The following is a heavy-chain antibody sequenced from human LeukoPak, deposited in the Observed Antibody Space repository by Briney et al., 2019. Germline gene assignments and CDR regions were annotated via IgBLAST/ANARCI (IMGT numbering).Heavy chain of an antibody. CDR2: IYHSGST. D-gene: IGHD2-15*01. J-gene: IGHJ4*02. Sequence: SETLSLTCAVSGYSISSGYYWGWIRQPPGKGLEWIGSIYHSGSTYYNPSLKSRVTISVDTSKSQFSLKLSSVTAADTAVYYCASLWLGYCSGGSCYSDYWGQGTLVTVSS. CDR3: ASLWLGYCSGGSCYSDY. V-gene: IGHV4-38-2*01. CDR1: GYSISSGYY.